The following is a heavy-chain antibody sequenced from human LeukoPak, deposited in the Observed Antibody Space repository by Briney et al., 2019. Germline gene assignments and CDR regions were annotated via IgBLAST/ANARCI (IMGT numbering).Heavy chain of an antibody. Sequence: SETLSLTCTVSGGSISSSSYYWGWIRQPPGKGLEWIGSIYYSGSTYYNPSLKSRVTISVDTSKNQFSLKLSSVTAADTAVYYCARGDPKYYYYGMDVWGQGTTVTVSS. J-gene: IGHJ6*02. CDR2: IYYSGST. V-gene: IGHV4-39*07. CDR3: ARGDPKYYYYGMDV. CDR1: GGSISSSSYY.